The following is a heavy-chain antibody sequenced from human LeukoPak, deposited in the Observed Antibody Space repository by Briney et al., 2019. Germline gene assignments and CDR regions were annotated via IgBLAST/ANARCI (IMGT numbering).Heavy chain of an antibody. D-gene: IGHD3-3*01. Sequence: GGSLRLSCAASGFTFSRYDMHWVRHATGKGLEWVSAIGTVGDPYYPGSVKGRFTISRESAKNSLYLQMNSLRAGDTAVYYCARGFLGDAFDIWGQGTMVTVSS. CDR3: ARGFLGDAFDI. CDR2: IGTVGDP. V-gene: IGHV3-13*05. CDR1: GFTFSRYD. J-gene: IGHJ3*02.